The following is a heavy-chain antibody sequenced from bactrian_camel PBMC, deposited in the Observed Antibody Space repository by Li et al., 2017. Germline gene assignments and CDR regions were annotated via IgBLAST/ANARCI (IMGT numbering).Heavy chain of an antibody. D-gene: IGHD6*01. CDR3: VADSRMGYCSSAYVQPLY. J-gene: IGHJ4*01. V-gene: IGHV3-3*01. CDR2: VPSASSSP. Sequence: HVQLVESGGVSVQAGGSLRLSCTASGHSYNIVCMGWFRQAPGQARERVASVPSASSSPWYADSVKGRFTISRDSAKNTAYLQMNSLRPEDTAIYYCVADSRMGYCSSAYVQPLYWGQGTQVTVS. CDR1: GHSYNIVC.